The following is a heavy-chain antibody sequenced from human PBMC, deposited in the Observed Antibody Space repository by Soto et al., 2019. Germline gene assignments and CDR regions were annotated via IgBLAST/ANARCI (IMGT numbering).Heavy chain of an antibody. V-gene: IGHV4-34*01. CDR3: ARGGPMGWYRYYGMDV. Sequence: SETLSLTCAVYVGSFSGYYWSWIRQPPGKGLEWIGEINHSGSTNYNPSLKSRVTISVDTSKNQFSLKLSSVTAADTAVYYCARGGPMGWYRYYGMDVWGQGTTVTVSS. CDR1: VGSFSGYY. J-gene: IGHJ6*02. D-gene: IGHD2-15*01. CDR2: INHSGST.